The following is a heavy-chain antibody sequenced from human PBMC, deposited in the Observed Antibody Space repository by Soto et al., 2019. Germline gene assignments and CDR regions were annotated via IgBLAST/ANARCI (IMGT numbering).Heavy chain of an antibody. Sequence: GSLRLSCAASGFTFDDYAMHWVRQAPGKGLEWVSLISWDGGSTYYADSVKGRFTISRDNSKNSLYLQMNSLRAEDTALYYCAKSSPYGSGGMDVWGQGTTVTVSS. CDR1: GFTFDDYA. V-gene: IGHV3-43D*04. CDR3: AKSSPYGSGGMDV. J-gene: IGHJ6*02. CDR2: ISWDGGST. D-gene: IGHD3-10*01.